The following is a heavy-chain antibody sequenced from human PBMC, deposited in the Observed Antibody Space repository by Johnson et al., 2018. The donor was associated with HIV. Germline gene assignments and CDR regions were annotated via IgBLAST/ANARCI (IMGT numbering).Heavy chain of an antibody. D-gene: IGHD3-10*01. V-gene: IGHV3-30-3*01. CDR2: ISYDGSNK. CDR1: GFTFSSYA. CDR3: AREDPPITMVRGVIRHDAFDI. Sequence: VESGGGLVKPGGSLRLSCAASGFTFSSYAMHWVRQAPGKGLEWVAVISYDGSNKYYADSVKGRFTISRDNSKNTLYLQMNSPRAEDTAVYYCAREDPPITMVRGVIRHDAFDIWGQGTMVTVSS. J-gene: IGHJ3*02.